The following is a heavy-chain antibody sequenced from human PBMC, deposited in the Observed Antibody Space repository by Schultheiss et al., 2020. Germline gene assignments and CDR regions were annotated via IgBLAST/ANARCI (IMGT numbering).Heavy chain of an antibody. Sequence: GESLKISCAASGFTFRTSWMHWVSHTPGRGLAWVSSISSSSSYIYYADSVKGRFTISRDNSKNTLYLQMNSLRAEDTAVYYCAREFEGFGDARYYYYGMDVWGQGTTVTVSS. CDR2: ISSSSSYI. V-gene: IGHV3-21*01. J-gene: IGHJ6*02. CDR1: GFTFRTSW. D-gene: IGHD3-10*01. CDR3: AREFEGFGDARYYYYGMDV.